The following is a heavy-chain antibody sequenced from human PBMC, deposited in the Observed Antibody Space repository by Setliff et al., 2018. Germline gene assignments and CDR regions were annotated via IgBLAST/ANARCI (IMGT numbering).Heavy chain of an antibody. CDR2: SDHGGNT. J-gene: IGHJ4*02. CDR3: ARHLLVQGTYHFDY. V-gene: IGHV4-34*01. D-gene: IGHD3-10*01. CDR1: GESFSNNY. Sequence: SETLSLTCSVYGESFSNNYWSWIRQSPGKGLEWIGESDHGGNTTIHPSLKSRLTMSVDTTKNQFSLKLTSMTAADTAVYFCARHLLVQGTYHFDYWGQGSPVTVS.